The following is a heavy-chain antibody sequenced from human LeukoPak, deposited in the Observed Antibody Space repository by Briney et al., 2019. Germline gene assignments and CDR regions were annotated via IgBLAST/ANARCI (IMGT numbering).Heavy chain of an antibody. CDR3: AKESSGWYGAWDY. V-gene: IGHV3-23*01. CDR1: GFTFSNYA. Sequence: GGSLGLSCAAFGFTFSNYAMSWVRQPPGKGLEWVSAISGDGDSTYHADSVKGRLTISRDNSKNTLYLQMSSLRAEDTAVYYCAKESSGWYGAWDYWGQGTLVTVSS. D-gene: IGHD6-19*01. J-gene: IGHJ4*02. CDR2: ISGDGDST.